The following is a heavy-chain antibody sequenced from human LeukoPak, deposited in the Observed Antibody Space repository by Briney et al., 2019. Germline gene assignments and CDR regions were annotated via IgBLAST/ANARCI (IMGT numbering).Heavy chain of an antibody. D-gene: IGHD5-18*01. CDR2: IKQDGSEK. V-gene: IGHV3-7*01. CDR1: GFTFRNYG. J-gene: IGHJ6*02. CDR3: ARENHLPLWIQLHYYGMDV. Sequence: GGSLRLSCAASGFTFRNYGMHWVRQAPGKGLEWVANIKQDGSEKYYVDSVKGRFTISRDNAKNSLYLQMNSLRAEDTAVYYCARENHLPLWIQLHYYGMDVWGQGTTVTVSS.